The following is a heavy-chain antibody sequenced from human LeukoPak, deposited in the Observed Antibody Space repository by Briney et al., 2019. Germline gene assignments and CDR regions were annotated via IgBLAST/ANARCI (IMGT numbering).Heavy chain of an antibody. Sequence: SEALSLTCTVSGGSISSSRYYWGWIRQPPGKGLEWIGSIYSGENTYYNPSLKSRVTISVDTSQNQFSLKLTSVTAADTVVYYCAMDGYTYDYWGQGTLVTVSS. CDR1: GGSISSSRYY. D-gene: IGHD5-24*01. CDR2: IYSGENT. CDR3: AMDGYTYDY. J-gene: IGHJ4*02. V-gene: IGHV4-39*07.